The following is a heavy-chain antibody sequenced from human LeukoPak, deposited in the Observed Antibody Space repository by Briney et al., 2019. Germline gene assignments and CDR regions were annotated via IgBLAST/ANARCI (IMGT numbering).Heavy chain of an antibody. V-gene: IGHV3-48*03. J-gene: IGHJ6*02. CDR3: ARDDYDIVTGYYSMYSYGVDV. Sequence: GGSLRLSCKASGFTFSSYEMNWVRQAPGKGLEWISYISSGGMTIYYADSVRGRFTVSRDNTKNSLFLQMNSLRAEDTAVYFCARDDYDIVTGYYSMYSYGVDVWGQGTAVTVSS. CDR2: ISSGGMTI. D-gene: IGHD3-9*01. CDR1: GFTFSSYE.